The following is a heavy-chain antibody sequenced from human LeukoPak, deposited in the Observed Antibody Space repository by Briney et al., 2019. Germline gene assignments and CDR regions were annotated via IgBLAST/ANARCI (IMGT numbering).Heavy chain of an antibody. CDR1: GGTFSSYA. V-gene: IGHV1-69*01. CDR2: IIPIFGTA. J-gene: IGHJ4*02. CDR3: ASVVPAARREIDY. Sequence: GSSVKVSCKASGGTFSSYAISWVRQAPGQGLEWMGGIIPIFGTANYAQKFQGRVTITADESTSTAYMELSSLRSEDTAVYYCASVVPAARREIDYWGQGTLVTVSS. D-gene: IGHD2-2*01.